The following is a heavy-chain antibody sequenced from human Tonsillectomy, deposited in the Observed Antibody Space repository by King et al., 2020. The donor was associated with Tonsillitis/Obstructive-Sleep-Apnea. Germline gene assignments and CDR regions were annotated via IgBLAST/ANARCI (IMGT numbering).Heavy chain of an antibody. V-gene: IGHV3-30*01. CDR2: TSYDGNDK. J-gene: IGHJ2*01. D-gene: IGHD3-22*01. CDR3: VFDSSGSYWYFDL. CDR1: GFTFGNYA. Sequence: VQLVESGGGVVQPGRSLRLSCAASGFTFGNYAMHWVRQAPGKGLEWVAMTSYDGNDKYYAASVKGRFTISRDNSKNTLYLQVNSLRAEDTALSYCVFDSSGSYWYFDLWGRGTLVTVSS.